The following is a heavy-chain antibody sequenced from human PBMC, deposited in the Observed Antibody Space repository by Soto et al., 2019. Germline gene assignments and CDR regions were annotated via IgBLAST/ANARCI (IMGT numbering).Heavy chain of an antibody. CDR3: ARDWEPYGDYVTEYFQH. J-gene: IGHJ1*01. Sequence: ASVKVSCKASGYTFTSYGISWVRQAPGQGLEWMGWISAYNGNTNYAQKLQGRVTMTTDTSTSTAYMELRSLRSDDTAVYYCARDWEPYGDYVTEYFQHWGQGTLVTVSS. D-gene: IGHD4-17*01. CDR2: ISAYNGNT. CDR1: GYTFTSYG. V-gene: IGHV1-18*01.